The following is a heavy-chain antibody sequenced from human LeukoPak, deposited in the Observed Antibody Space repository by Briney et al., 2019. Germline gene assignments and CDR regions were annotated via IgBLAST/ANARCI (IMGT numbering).Heavy chain of an antibody. CDR3: ARGPMVRGVIKYFDY. CDR1: GYTFTSYG. J-gene: IGHJ4*02. Sequence: ASVKVSCKASGYTFTSYGISWVRQAPGQGLEWMGWISAYNGNTNYAQKLQSRVTMTTDTSTSTAYMELRSLRSDDTAVYYCARGPMVRGVIKYFDYWGQGTLVTVSS. V-gene: IGHV1-18*01. D-gene: IGHD3-10*01. CDR2: ISAYNGNT.